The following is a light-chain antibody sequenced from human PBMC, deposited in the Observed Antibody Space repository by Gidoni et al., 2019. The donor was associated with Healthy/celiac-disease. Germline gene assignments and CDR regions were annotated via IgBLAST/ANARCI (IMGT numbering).Light chain of an antibody. CDR3: QQYNSYSWT. V-gene: IGKV1-5*01. CDR1: QSISSW. Sequence: DIQMTQSPSTRSASVGDRVTITCRASQSISSWLAWYQQKPGKAPKLLIYDASSLESGVPSRFSGSGSGTEFTLTISSLQPDDFATYYCQQYNSYSWTFGQXTKVEIK. CDR2: DAS. J-gene: IGKJ1*01.